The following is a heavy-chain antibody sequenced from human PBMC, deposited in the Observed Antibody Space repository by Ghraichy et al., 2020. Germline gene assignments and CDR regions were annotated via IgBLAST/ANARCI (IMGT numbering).Heavy chain of an antibody. Sequence: LSLTCAASGFTFSSYWMSWVRQAPGKGLEWVANIKQDGSEKYYVDSVKGRFTISRDNAKNSLYLQMNSLRAEDTAVYYCARDGSPEYSSSTRPARYGMDVWGQGTTVTVSS. CDR1: GFTFSSYW. CDR2: IKQDGSEK. J-gene: IGHJ6*02. D-gene: IGHD6-6*01. V-gene: IGHV3-7*01. CDR3: ARDGSPEYSSSTRPARYGMDV.